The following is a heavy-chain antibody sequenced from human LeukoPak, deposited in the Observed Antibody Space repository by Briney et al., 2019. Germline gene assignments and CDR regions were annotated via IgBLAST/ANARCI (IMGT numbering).Heavy chain of an antibody. J-gene: IGHJ6*03. CDR1: GGSFSSYY. V-gene: IGHV4-59*01. CDR2: IYYSGST. Sequence: SETLSLTCTVSGGSFSSYYWSWIRQPPGKGLEWIGYIYYSGSTNYNPSLQSRVTISLDTSKNQFSLKLSSVTAADTAVYYCARDHYGSGVPSHYMDVWGKGTTVTVSS. D-gene: IGHD3-10*01. CDR3: ARDHYGSGVPSHYMDV.